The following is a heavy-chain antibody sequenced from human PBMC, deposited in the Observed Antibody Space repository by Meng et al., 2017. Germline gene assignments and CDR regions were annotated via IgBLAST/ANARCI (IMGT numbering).Heavy chain of an antibody. CDR1: EFTFSSYA. J-gene: IGHJ4*02. D-gene: IGHD3-10*01. V-gene: IGHV3-30*04. CDR2: ISYDGSNK. CDR3: ARVGLLWFGESYYFDY. Sequence: GESLKISCAASEFTFSSYAMHWVRQAPGKGLEWVAVISYDGSNKYYADSVKGRFTISRDNSKNTLYLQMNSLRAEDTAVYYCARVGLLWFGESYYFDYWGQGTLVTVSS.